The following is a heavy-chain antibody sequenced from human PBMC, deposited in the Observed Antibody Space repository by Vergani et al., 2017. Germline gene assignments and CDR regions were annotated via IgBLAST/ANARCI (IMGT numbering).Heavy chain of an antibody. CDR3: ARRGYCSGGSCSLFDY. V-gene: IGHV5-51*01. CDR2: IYPGDSDT. D-gene: IGHD2-15*01. CDR1: GYSFTTYW. J-gene: IGHJ4*02. Sequence: EVQLVQSGAEVKKPGESLKISCKGSGYSFTTYWIGWVRQMPEKGLEWMGIIYPGDSDTRYSPSFQGQVTISADKSISTAYLQWSSLKASDTAMYYCARRGYCSGGSCSLFDYWGQGTLVTVSS.